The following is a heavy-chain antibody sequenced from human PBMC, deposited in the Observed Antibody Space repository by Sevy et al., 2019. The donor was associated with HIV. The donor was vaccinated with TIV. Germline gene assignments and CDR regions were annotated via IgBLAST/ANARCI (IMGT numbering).Heavy chain of an antibody. V-gene: IGHV3-9*01. CDR3: AKAGVYSSGWYDY. D-gene: IGHD6-19*01. CDR1: GFTLGDYA. Sequence: GGSLRLSCAASGFTLGDYAMHWVRQAPGKGLEWVSGISWNSISIGYADSVKGRFTISRDNAKNSLYLQMNSLRAEDTALYYCAKAGVYSSGWYDYWGQGTLVTVSS. CDR2: ISWNSISI. J-gene: IGHJ4*02.